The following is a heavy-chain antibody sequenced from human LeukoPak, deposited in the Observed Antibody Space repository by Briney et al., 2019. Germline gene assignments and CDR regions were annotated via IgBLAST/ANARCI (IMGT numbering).Heavy chain of an antibody. CDR1: GFTFDDYA. CDR2: ISWNSGSI. V-gene: IGHV3-9*01. J-gene: IGHJ4*02. Sequence: GRSLRLSCAASGFTFDDYAMHWVRQAPGKGLEWVSGISWNSGSIGYADSVKGRFPISRDNAKNSLYLQMNSLRAEDTALYYCAKDPASSIAARRGFDYWGQGTLVTVSS. D-gene: IGHD6-6*01. CDR3: AKDPASSIAARRGFDY.